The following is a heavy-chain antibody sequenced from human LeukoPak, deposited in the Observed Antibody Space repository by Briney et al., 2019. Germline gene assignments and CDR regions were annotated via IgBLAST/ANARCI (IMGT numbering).Heavy chain of an antibody. J-gene: IGHJ4*02. CDR3: ARVRDSSGYYFVNYFDK. V-gene: IGHV3-48*02. Sequence: GSLRLSCVASGFSFSSYSMSWVRQAPGKGLEWVSYISGSSTITYDADSVKGRFTISRDNAQNSLYLQMNSLRDGDTAVYYCARVRDSSGYYFVNYFDKWGQGILVTVSS. CDR2: ISGSSTIT. CDR1: GFSFSSYS. D-gene: IGHD3-22*01.